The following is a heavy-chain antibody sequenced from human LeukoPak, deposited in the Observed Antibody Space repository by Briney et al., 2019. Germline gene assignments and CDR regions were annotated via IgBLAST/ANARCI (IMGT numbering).Heavy chain of an antibody. D-gene: IGHD2-2*01. CDR1: GYTFTGYY. CDR3: ARENIVVVPAAMIYYYYGMYV. CDR2: INPNSGGT. J-gene: IGHJ6*02. V-gene: IGHV1-2*02. Sequence: ASVKVSSKASGYTFTGYYMHWVRQAPGQGLEWMGWINPNSGGTNYAQKFQGRVTMTRDTSISTAYMELSRLRSDDTAVYYCARENIVVVPAAMIYYYYGMYVWGQGTTVTVSS.